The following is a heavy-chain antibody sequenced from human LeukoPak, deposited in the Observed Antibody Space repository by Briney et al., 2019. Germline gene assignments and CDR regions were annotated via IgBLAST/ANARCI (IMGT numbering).Heavy chain of an antibody. CDR1: GFTFSHYG. Sequence: GGSLRLSCASSGFTFSHYGMCWVRQAPVKALEWVSAISGSGGSTYYAGSVKGRFTISRDNSKNTLYLQMNSLRADDTAVYYCAKSHHVTAIDYWGQGTLVTVSS. J-gene: IGHJ4*02. D-gene: IGHD2-21*02. CDR3: AKSHHVTAIDY. V-gene: IGHV3-23*01. CDR2: ISGSGGST.